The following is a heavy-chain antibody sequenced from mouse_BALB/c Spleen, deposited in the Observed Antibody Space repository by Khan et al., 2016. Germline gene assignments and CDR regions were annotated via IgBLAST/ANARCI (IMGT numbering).Heavy chain of an antibody. D-gene: IGHD2-12*01. CDR3: ARYDVDNYAMDY. CDR2: ISSGSSNI. Sequence: EVELVESGGGLVQPGGSRKLSCAASGFTFSSFGMNWDRQAPEKGLEWVAYISSGSSNIYYEVTVKGRFTISRDNPANTLFLQLTSLRCEDTAMYYCARYDVDNYAMDYWGQGTSVTVSS. CDR1: GFTFSSFG. J-gene: IGHJ4*01. V-gene: IGHV5-17*02.